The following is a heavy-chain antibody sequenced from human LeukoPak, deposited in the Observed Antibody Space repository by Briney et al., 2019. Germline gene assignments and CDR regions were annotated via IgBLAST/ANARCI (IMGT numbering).Heavy chain of an antibody. D-gene: IGHD2-2*01. CDR2: ISYDGSNK. Sequence: PGGSLRLSCAASGFTFSSYGMHWVRQAPGKGLEWVAVISYDGSNKYYADSVKGRFTISRDNSKNTLYLQMNSLRAEDTAVYYCARVGGTDIVVVPAAIRYYYYYMDVWGKGTTVTVSS. J-gene: IGHJ6*03. V-gene: IGHV3-30*03. CDR3: ARVGGTDIVVVPAAIRYYYYYMDV. CDR1: GFTFSSYG.